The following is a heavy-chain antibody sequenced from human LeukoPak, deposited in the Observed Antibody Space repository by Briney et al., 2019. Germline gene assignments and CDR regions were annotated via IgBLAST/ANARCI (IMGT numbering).Heavy chain of an antibody. Sequence: ASVKVSCKASGGTFSSYAISWVRQAPGQGLEWVGRIYTYNGDTNVAQKFQGRVTMTMDTSTSTAYMELRSLRSDDTAVYFCAREGGDCSGGSCYSAHYHYYGMDVWGQGTTVTVSS. CDR3: AREGGDCSGGSCYSAHYHYYGMDV. J-gene: IGHJ6*02. CDR2: IYTYNGDT. CDR1: GGTFSSYA. D-gene: IGHD2-15*01. V-gene: IGHV1-18*01.